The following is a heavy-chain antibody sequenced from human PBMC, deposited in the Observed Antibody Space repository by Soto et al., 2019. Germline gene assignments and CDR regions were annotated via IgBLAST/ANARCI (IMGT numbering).Heavy chain of an antibody. V-gene: IGHV1-8*01. CDR2: MNPNSGNT. D-gene: IGHD6-6*01. CDR1: GYTFTRYD. CDR3: ARGSRARIAARLLGY. Sequence: QVQLVQSGAEVKKPGASVKVSCTASGYTFTRYDINWVRQATGPGLEWMGWMNPNSGNTGYAQKVQGRVTMTRNTSKSTAYMELSSLRSEDTAVYYCARGSRARIAARLLGYWGQGTLVTVSS. J-gene: IGHJ4*02.